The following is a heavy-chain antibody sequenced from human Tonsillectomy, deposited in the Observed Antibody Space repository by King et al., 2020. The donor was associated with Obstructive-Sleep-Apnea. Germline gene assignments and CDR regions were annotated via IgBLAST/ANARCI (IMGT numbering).Heavy chain of an antibody. CDR2: ITYDGSNK. CDR1: GFIFSNYG. V-gene: IGHV3-30*02. Sequence: QVQLVESGGGVVQPGRSLRLSCAASGFIFSNYGIHWVRQAPGKGLEWVAFITYDGSNKYYADSVKGRFTISRDNSKNTLFLQMNSLRPEDTAVYYCAKRGYGGNGPDYWGQGTLVTVSS. J-gene: IGHJ4*02. CDR3: AKRGYGGNGPDY. D-gene: IGHD4-23*01.